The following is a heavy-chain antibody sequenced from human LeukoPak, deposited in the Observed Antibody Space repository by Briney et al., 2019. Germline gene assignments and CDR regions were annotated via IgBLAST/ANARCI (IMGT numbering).Heavy chain of an antibody. CDR2: IYYSGST. Sequence: SETLSLTCTVSGGSISSYYWSWIRQPPGKGLEWIGYIYYSGSTNYNPSLKSRVTISVDTSKKQLSLKLSSATAADTAVYYCARVYYSSSYDYWYFDLWGRGTLVTVSS. D-gene: IGHD6-13*01. J-gene: IGHJ2*01. V-gene: IGHV4-59*01. CDR3: ARVYYSSSYDYWYFDL. CDR1: GGSISSYY.